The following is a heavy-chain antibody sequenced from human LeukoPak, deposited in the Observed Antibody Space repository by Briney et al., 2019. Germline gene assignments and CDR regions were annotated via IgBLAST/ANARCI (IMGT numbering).Heavy chain of an antibody. CDR3: ARAVTSTEGY. Sequence: GGSLRLSCAASGFTFSRYWMTWVRQAPGKGLEWVASINEDGSGKHYVDSVKGRYTISRDNAQKSVYLEMNSLRAEDTAVYYCARAVTSTEGYWGQGTLVTVSS. CDR2: INEDGSGK. CDR1: GFTFSRYW. J-gene: IGHJ4*02. D-gene: IGHD4-17*01. V-gene: IGHV3-7*03.